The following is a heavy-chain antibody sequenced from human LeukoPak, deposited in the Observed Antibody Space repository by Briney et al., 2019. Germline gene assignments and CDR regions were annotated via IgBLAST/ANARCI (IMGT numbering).Heavy chain of an antibody. CDR3: ARAYRGYYDHPFDC. D-gene: IGHD3-22*01. J-gene: IGHJ4*02. Sequence: GGSLRLSCAASGFTFSSYAMSWVRQAPGKGLEWVSAISGSGGSTYYADSVKGRFTISRDNPKNTLYLQMDSLRVEDTAVYYCARAYRGYYDHPFDCWGQGTLVTVSS. V-gene: IGHV3-23*01. CDR1: GFTFSSYA. CDR2: ISGSGGST.